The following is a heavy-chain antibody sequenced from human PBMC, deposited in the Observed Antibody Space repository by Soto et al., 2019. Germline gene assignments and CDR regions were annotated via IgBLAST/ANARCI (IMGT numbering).Heavy chain of an antibody. CDR2: ISYDGSNK. Sequence: PGGSLRLSCASSGFTFSSYGMHWVRQAPGKGLEWVAVISYDGSNKYYADSVKGRFTISRDNSKNTLYLQMNSLRAEDTAVYYCAKDHKMAAAGPPKFSTFDYWGQGTLVTVSS. V-gene: IGHV3-30*18. CDR1: GFTFSSYG. J-gene: IGHJ4*02. D-gene: IGHD6-13*01. CDR3: AKDHKMAAAGPPKFSTFDY.